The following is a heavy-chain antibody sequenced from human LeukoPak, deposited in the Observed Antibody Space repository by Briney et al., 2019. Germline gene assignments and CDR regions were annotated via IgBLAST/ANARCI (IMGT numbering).Heavy chain of an antibody. D-gene: IGHD6-13*01. J-gene: IGHJ4*02. Sequence: SETLSLTCTVSGGSISSGGYYWSWLRQHPGKGLEWIGYIYYSGSTYYNPSLKSRVTISVDTSKNQFSLKLSSVTAADTAVYYCAREQQLVRGYFDYWGQGTLVTVSS. CDR1: GGSISSGGYY. CDR3: AREQQLVRGYFDY. V-gene: IGHV4-31*03. CDR2: IYYSGST.